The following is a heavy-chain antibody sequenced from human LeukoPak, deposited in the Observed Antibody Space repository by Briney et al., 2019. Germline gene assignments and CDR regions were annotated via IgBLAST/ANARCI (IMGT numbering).Heavy chain of an antibody. J-gene: IGHJ5*02. V-gene: IGHV3-7*01. D-gene: IGHD6-13*01. CDR3: AKDRVEWQQLAGANWFDP. CDR2: IKQDGSEK. CDR1: GFTFSSYW. Sequence: GGSLRLSRAASGFTFSSYWMSWVRQAPGKGLEWVANIKQDGSEKYYVDSVKGRFTISRDNAKNSLYLQMNSLRAEDTAVYYCAKDRVEWQQLAGANWFDPWGQGTLVTVSS.